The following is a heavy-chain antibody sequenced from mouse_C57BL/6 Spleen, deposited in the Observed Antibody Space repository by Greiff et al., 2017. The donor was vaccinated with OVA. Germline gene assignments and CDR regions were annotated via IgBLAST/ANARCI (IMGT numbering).Heavy chain of an antibody. CDR1: GYAFSSSW. V-gene: IGHV1-82*01. J-gene: IGHJ4*01. Sequence: QVQLQQSGPELVKPGASVKISCKASGYAFSSSWMNWVKQRPGKGLEWIGRIYPGDGDTNYNGKFKGKATLTADKSSSTAYMQLSSLTSEDSAVYFCTTTTVVAREAMDYWGQGTSVTVSS. D-gene: IGHD1-1*01. CDR3: TTTTVVAREAMDY. CDR2: IYPGDGDT.